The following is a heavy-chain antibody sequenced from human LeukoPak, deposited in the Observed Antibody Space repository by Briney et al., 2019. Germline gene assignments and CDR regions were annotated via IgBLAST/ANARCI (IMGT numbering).Heavy chain of an antibody. D-gene: IGHD1-26*01. Sequence: PGGSLRLSCAASGFTFDDYGMSWVRQAPGKGLEWVSIIYSGGSTFYADSVKGRFTISRDNSKNTLYLQMNSLRAEDTAVYYCARGGSYLSAFDIWGQGTMVTASS. CDR3: ARGGSYLSAFDI. J-gene: IGHJ3*02. V-gene: IGHV3-53*01. CDR1: GFTFDDYG. CDR2: IYSGGST.